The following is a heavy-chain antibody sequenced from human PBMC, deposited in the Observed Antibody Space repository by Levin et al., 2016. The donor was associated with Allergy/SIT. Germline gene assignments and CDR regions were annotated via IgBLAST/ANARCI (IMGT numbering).Heavy chain of an antibody. CDR3: ARFPTYNFENGRHIALYYHPMDV. D-gene: IGHD3-3*01. V-gene: IGHV1-18*01. J-gene: IGHJ6*02. CDR1: GFPLEKYG. CDR2: ISVYNGNT. Sequence: ASVKVSCKASGFPLEKYGISWVRQAPGQGLEWIGWISVYNGNTNYAQYIQARVLMSTDTATSTTFLEVRGLRIHDTAVYYCARFPTYNFENGRHIALYYHPMDVWGQGTTVTVSS.